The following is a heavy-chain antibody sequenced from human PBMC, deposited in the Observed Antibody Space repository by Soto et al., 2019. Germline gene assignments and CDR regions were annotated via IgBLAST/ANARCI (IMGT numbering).Heavy chain of an antibody. J-gene: IGHJ4*02. CDR1: GGSISSGGYS. CDR3: ASFALYGDYVYFDY. D-gene: IGHD4-17*01. Sequence: SETLSLTCAVSGGSISSGGYSWSWIRQHPGKGLEWIGYIYYSGSTYYNPSLKSRVTISVDTSKNQFSLKLSSVTAADTAVYYCASFALYGDYVYFDYWGQGTLVTVSS. V-gene: IGHV4-31*11. CDR2: IYYSGST.